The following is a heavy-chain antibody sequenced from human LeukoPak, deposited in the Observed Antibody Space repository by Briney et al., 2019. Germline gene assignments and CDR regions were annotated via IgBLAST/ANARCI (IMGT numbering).Heavy chain of an antibody. CDR3: ARDQGDAGSRVKRDGHYMDV. CDR2: ISYHGYNK. Sequence: GRSLRLSCAASGFTFSNYAMHWVRQAPGKGLEWVAVISYHGYNKYYADSARGRFTISRDSSKNTVDLQMNSLRDEDTAVYYCARDQGDAGSRVKRDGHYMDVWGKGTTVTVSS. V-gene: IGHV3-30*01. D-gene: IGHD1-1*01. CDR1: GFTFSNYA. J-gene: IGHJ6*03.